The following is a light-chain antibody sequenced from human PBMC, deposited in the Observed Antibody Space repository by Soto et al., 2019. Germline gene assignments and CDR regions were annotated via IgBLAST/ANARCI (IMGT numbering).Light chain of an antibody. Sequence: QSALTQPASVSGSPGQWITISCTGTSSDVGSYDLVSWYQHHPGKAPKVMIYEVTKRPSGVSNRFSGSKSGNTASLTISGLQTEDEADYYCCSYAGSSTYVFGTGTKLTVL. CDR2: EVT. J-gene: IGLJ1*01. CDR1: SSDVGSYDL. V-gene: IGLV2-23*02. CDR3: CSYAGSSTYV.